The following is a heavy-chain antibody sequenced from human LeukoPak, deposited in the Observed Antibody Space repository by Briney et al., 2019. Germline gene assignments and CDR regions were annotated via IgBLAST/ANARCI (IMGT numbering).Heavy chain of an antibody. D-gene: IGHD3-3*01. CDR2: IKSKTDGGTT. J-gene: IGHJ6*03. CDR3: TTDPSHYDFWSGYFDYMDV. CDR1: GFTFSNAW. V-gene: IGHV3-15*01. Sequence: GGSPRLSCAASGFTFSNAWMSWVRQAPGKGLEWVGCIKSKTDGGTTDYAAPVKGRFTISRDDSKNTLYLQMNSLKTEDTAVYYCTTDPSHYDFWSGYFDYMDVWGKGTTVTVSS.